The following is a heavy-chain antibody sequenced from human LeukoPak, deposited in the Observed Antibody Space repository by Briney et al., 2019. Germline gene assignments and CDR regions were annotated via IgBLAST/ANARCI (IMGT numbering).Heavy chain of an antibody. Sequence: GGSLRLSSAASGFAFNTYAMHWVRQAPGQGLEWVALIWHDGSHKFYSNSVRGQFTISRDNSKNTVSLQMNNLRPEDTAVYYCAREIFGSGSYPAFWGQGTLVTVSS. CDR1: GFAFNTYA. J-gene: IGHJ4*02. CDR2: IWHDGSHK. D-gene: IGHD3-10*01. V-gene: IGHV3-33*01. CDR3: AREIFGSGSYPAF.